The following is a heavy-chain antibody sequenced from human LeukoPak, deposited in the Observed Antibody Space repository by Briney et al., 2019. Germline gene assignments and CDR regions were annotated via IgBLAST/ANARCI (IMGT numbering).Heavy chain of an antibody. V-gene: IGHV1-69*04. CDR2: IIPILGIA. CDR1: GGTFSSYA. D-gene: IGHD6-13*01. J-gene: IGHJ4*02. CDR3: AREGIAAAGHFDY. Sequence: SVKVSCKASGGTFSSYAISWVRQAPGQGLEWMGRIIPILGIANYAQKFQGRVTITAGKSTSTAYMELSSLRSEDTAVYYCAREGIAAAGHFDYWGQGTLVTVSS.